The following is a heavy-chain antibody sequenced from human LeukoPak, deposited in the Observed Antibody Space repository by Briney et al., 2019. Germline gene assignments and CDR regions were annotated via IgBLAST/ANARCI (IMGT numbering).Heavy chain of an antibody. D-gene: IGHD3-9*01. CDR3: ARDPLHYDILTGFSSRGVDY. CDR1: GGSISSGDYY. V-gene: IGHV4-30-4*01. J-gene: IGHJ4*02. Sequence: PSQTLSLTCTVSGGSISSGDYYWRWIRQPPGKGLEWIGYIYYSGSTYYNPSLKSRVTISVDTSKNQFSLKLSSVTAADTAVYYCARDPLHYDILTGFSSRGVDYWGQGTLVTVSS. CDR2: IYYSGST.